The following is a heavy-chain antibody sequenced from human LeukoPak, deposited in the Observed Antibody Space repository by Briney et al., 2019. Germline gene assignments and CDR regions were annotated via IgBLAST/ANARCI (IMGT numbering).Heavy chain of an antibody. D-gene: IGHD3-10*01. CDR2: IYSGGST. J-gene: IGHJ4*02. Sequence: GGSLRLSCAASGFTVSSNYMSWVRQAPGKGLEWVSVIYSGGSTYYADSVKGRFTISRDNSKNTLYLQMNSLRAEDTAVYYCARVMGNYGSGSYLHLDYWGQGTLVTVSS. CDR1: GFTVSSNY. CDR3: ARVMGNYGSGSYLHLDY. V-gene: IGHV3-53*01.